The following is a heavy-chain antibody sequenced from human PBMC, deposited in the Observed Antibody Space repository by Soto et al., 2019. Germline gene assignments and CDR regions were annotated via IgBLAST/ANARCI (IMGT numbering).Heavy chain of an antibody. CDR1: GGSISSSSYY. CDR3: ARPWGSGSYSIGVWFDP. V-gene: IGHV4-39*01. J-gene: IGHJ5*02. CDR2: IYYSGST. D-gene: IGHD3-10*01. Sequence: SETLSLTCTVSGGSISSSSYYWGWIRQPPGKGLEWIGSIYYSGSTYYNPSLKSRVTISVDTSKNQFSLKLSSVTAADTAVYYCARPWGSGSYSIGVWFDPWGQGTLVTVSS.